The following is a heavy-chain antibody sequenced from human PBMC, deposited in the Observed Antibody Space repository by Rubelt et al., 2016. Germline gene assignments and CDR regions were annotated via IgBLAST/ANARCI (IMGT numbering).Heavy chain of an antibody. J-gene: IGHJ4*02. D-gene: IGHD2-21*02. Sequence: QVPGKGLVWVSRINSDGSSTSYVDSVKGRFTISRDNSKNTLYLQMNGLRAEDTAVYYCANPACTGDCLPTFDYWGQGTLVTVSS. V-gene: IGHV3-74*01. CDR3: ANPACTGDCLPTFDY. CDR2: INSDGSST.